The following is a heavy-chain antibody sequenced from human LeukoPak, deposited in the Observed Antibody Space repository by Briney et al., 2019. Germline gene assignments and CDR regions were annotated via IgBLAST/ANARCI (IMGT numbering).Heavy chain of an antibody. D-gene: IGHD6-13*01. J-gene: IGHJ6*02. CDR1: GYTFTSYD. CDR3: AREGGGEQQLGYSSLYYYGMDV. Sequence: ASVKVSCQASGYTFTSYDINWVRQATGQGLEWRGWMNSNSGNAGYAQKFQGRVTMTRNTSIRTAYMDLSSLSYEDTAVYYCAREGGGEQQLGYSSLYYYGMDVRRQGTTVTVSS. V-gene: IGHV1-8*01. CDR2: MNSNSGNA.